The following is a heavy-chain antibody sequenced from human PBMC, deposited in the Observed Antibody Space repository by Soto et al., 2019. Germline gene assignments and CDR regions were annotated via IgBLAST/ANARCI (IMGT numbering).Heavy chain of an antibody. CDR3: ARAGGTTVTGLWHFDS. CDR2: ITSSSGHI. CDR1: GFTLTTYT. Sequence: GGSLRLSCEASGFTLTTYTMNWVRQASGNGLEWVSSITSSSGHIYYADSVKGRFIISRDNSKKTLYLEMNSLRAEDTAVYYCARAGGTTVTGLWHFDSWGQGTLVTVSS. V-gene: IGHV3-21*01. J-gene: IGHJ4*02. D-gene: IGHD4-17*01.